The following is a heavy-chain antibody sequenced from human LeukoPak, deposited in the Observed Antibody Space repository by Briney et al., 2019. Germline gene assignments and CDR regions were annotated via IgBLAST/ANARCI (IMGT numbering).Heavy chain of an antibody. CDR1: GFTLSSHT. CDR3: ARDRSHGSENYYYGMDV. J-gene: IGHJ6*02. D-gene: IGHD3-10*01. CDR2: ISRSDSST. V-gene: IGHV3-48*01. Sequence: PGGSLRLSCVATGFTLSSHTMNWVRQGPGGGLEWVALISRSDSSTHYADSVKGRFTISRDNAKNLLYLQMNGLRAEVTAVYYCARDRSHGSENYYYGMDVWGQGTTVTVSS.